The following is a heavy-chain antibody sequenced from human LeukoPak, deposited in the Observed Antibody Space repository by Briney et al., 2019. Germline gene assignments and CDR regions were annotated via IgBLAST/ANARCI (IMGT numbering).Heavy chain of an antibody. J-gene: IGHJ4*02. D-gene: IGHD6-13*01. CDR2: IYYSGST. CDR3: ARGPRYSFY. CDR1: GGSISSYY. Sequence: PSETLSLTCTVSGGSISSYYWSWIRQPPGKGLEWIGYIYYSGSTNYNPSLKSRVTISVDTSKNQFSLKLSSVTAEDTAVYYCARGPRYSFYWGQGTLVSVSS. V-gene: IGHV4-59*12.